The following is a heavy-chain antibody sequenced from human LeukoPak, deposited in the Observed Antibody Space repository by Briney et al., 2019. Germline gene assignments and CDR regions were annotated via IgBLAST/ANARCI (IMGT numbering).Heavy chain of an antibody. J-gene: IGHJ3*02. D-gene: IGHD3-3*01. V-gene: IGHV5-51*01. CDR2: IFPDESET. Sequence: SGESLKISCKASGYSFSNYWIAWVRQMPGEGLEWMGRIFPDESETTYSPSFQGQVAITADKSARTAYLQWRSLKAWDTAIYYCARMVVIISPVGMGSAFDIWGQGTMVTVSS. CDR3: ARMVVIISPVGMGSAFDI. CDR1: GYSFSNYW.